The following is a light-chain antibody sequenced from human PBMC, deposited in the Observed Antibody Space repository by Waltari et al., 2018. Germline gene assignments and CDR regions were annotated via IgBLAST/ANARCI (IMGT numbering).Light chain of an antibody. V-gene: IGLV7-46*01. Sequence: QAVVTQEPSLTVSPGGTVTLTCGSSPGTVTSGHSPFWFQQKPGQAPRTLIYDTSNKHSWAPARLSGSLLGGKAALTLSGAQPEDEADYYCFLSQSGAWVFGGGTKLTVL. CDR3: FLSQSGAWV. CDR1: PGTVTSGHS. J-gene: IGLJ3*02. CDR2: DTS.